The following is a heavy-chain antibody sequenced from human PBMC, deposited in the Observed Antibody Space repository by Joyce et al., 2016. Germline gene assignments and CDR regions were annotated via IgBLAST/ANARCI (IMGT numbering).Heavy chain of an antibody. Sequence: QVQLVQSGAEVKKPGSSVKVSCRASGGTFTGYVISWVRQAPRQGLDWMGLITPVYGTTKFAQKFQGRVTITADESTSTVYMELSSLRSDDTAVYYCARSRDDYTPPAYWGQGTLVTVSS. CDR2: ITPVYGTT. J-gene: IGHJ4*02. CDR1: GGTFTGYV. CDR3: ARSRDDYTPPAY. V-gene: IGHV1-69*01. D-gene: IGHD5-24*01.